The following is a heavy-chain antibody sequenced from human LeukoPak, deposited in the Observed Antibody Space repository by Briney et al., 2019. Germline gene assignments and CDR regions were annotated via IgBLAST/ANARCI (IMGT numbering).Heavy chain of an antibody. Sequence: PSETLSLTCAVYGGSFSGYYWSWIRQPPGKGLEWIGEINHSGSTNYNPSLKSRVTISVDTSKNQFSLKLSSVTAADTAVYYCARDIVLTYWGQGTLVTVSS. V-gene: IGHV4-34*01. CDR3: ARDIVLTY. CDR1: GGSFSGYY. CDR2: INHSGST. J-gene: IGHJ4*02. D-gene: IGHD2-8*01.